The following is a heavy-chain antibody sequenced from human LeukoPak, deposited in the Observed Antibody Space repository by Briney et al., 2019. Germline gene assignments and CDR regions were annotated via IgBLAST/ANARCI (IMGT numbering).Heavy chain of an antibody. J-gene: IGHJ6*03. Sequence: ASVKVSCXASGYTFTSYDINWVRQATGQGLEWMGWMNPNSGNTGYAQKFQGRVIMTRNTSISTAYMELSSLRSEDTAVYYCARGLDRTYCGGDCYYYYYYYMDVWGKGTTVTVSS. D-gene: IGHD2-21*02. CDR1: GYTFTSYD. CDR3: ARGLDRTYCGGDCYYYYYYYMDV. V-gene: IGHV1-8*01. CDR2: MNPNSGNT.